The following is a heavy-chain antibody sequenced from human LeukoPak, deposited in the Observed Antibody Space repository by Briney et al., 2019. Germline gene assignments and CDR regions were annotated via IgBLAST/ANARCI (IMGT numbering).Heavy chain of an antibody. V-gene: IGHV4-34*01. CDR1: SGSFSGYY. CDR3: ARGARIWYYDSSGYPEYFQH. D-gene: IGHD3-22*01. Sequence: SETLSLTCAVYSGSFSGYYWSWIPQPPGKGLEWIGEINHSGSTNYNPSLKSRVTISVDTSKNQFSLKLSSVTAADTAVYYCARGARIWYYDSSGYPEYFQHWGQGTLVTVSS. J-gene: IGHJ1*01. CDR2: INHSGST.